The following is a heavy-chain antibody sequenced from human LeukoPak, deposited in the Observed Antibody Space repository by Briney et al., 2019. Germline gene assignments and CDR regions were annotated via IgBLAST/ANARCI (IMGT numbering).Heavy chain of an antibody. CDR3: AKDRPHDSSGYRRGFAFDI. J-gene: IGHJ3*02. D-gene: IGHD3-22*01. Sequence: AGGSLRLSCVSSGFTFNNYAMNWVRQAPGKGLEWVAFIRYDGSNKYYADSVKGRFTISRDNSKNTLYLQMNSLRAEDTAVYYCAKDRPHDSSGYRRGFAFDIWGQGTMVTVSS. CDR2: IRYDGSNK. V-gene: IGHV3-30*02. CDR1: GFTFNNYA.